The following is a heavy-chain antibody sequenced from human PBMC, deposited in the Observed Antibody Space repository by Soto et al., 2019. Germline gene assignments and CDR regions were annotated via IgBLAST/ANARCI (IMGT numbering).Heavy chain of an antibody. CDR3: AKDVRVYGDYGDAFDI. D-gene: IGHD4-17*01. CDR2: ISGSGGST. V-gene: IGHV3-23*01. CDR1: GFTFSSYA. Sequence: EVQLLESGGGLVQPGGSLRLSCAASGFTFSSYAMSWVRQAPGKGLEWVSAISGSGGSTYYADSVKGRFTISRDNSKNTLYLQMNSLRAEDTAVYYCAKDVRVYGDYGDAFDIWGQGTMVTVSS. J-gene: IGHJ3*02.